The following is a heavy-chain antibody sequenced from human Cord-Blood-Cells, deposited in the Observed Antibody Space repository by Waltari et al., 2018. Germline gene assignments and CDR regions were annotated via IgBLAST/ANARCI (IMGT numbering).Heavy chain of an antibody. V-gene: IGHV3-20*01. Sequence: EVQLVESGGGVVRPGGSLRLSCAASGFTFDDYGMSWVRQAPGKGLEGASGINWNGGSTGYADSVKGRFTISRDNAKNSLYLQMNSLRAEDTALYHCARAQTDGYNDAFDIWGQGTMVTVSS. CDR1: GFTFDDYG. CDR2: INWNGGST. CDR3: ARAQTDGYNDAFDI. D-gene: IGHD5-12*01. J-gene: IGHJ3*02.